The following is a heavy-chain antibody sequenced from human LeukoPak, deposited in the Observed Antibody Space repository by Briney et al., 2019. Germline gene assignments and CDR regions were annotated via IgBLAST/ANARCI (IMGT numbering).Heavy chain of an antibody. Sequence: ASVKVSCKASGYTFTGYYMHWVRQAPGQGLEWMGWINPNSGGTNYAQKFQGWVTVTRDTSISTAYMELSRLRSDDTAVYYCARGAHPYSSSWSPIDYWGQGTLVTVSS. CDR3: ARGAHPYSSSWSPIDY. CDR1: GYTFTGYY. J-gene: IGHJ4*02. V-gene: IGHV1-2*04. D-gene: IGHD6-13*01. CDR2: INPNSGGT.